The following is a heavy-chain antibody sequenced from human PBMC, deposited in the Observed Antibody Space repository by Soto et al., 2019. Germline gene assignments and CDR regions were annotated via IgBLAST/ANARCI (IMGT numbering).Heavy chain of an antibody. CDR2: TYYRSKWYN. V-gene: IGHV6-1*01. Sequence: SQTLSLTCAISGDSVSSNSAAWNWIRQSPSRGLEWLGRTYYRSKWYNDYAVPVKSRITINPDTSKNQFSLQLNSVTPEDTAVYYCARDRVVVVVAATAEINYYYGMDVWGQGTTVTVSS. CDR1: GDSVSSNSAA. J-gene: IGHJ6*02. D-gene: IGHD2-15*01. CDR3: ARDRVVVVVAATAEINYYYGMDV.